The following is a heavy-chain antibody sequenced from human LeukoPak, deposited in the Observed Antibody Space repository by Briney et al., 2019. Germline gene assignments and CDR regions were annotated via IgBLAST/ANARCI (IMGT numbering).Heavy chain of an antibody. CDR2: ISASGTLT. CDR3: AKPHFDY. V-gene: IGHV3-48*03. Sequence: GALRLSCAASGFSFSSYEMNWVRQAPGKGVEWISYISASGTLTHYADSVEGRFTISRDNAKNSLYLQMNSLRGEDTAVYYCAKPHFDYWGQGALVTVSS. CDR1: GFSFSSYE. J-gene: IGHJ4*02.